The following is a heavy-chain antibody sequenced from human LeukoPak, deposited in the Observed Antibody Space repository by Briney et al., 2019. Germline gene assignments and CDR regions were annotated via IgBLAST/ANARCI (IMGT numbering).Heavy chain of an antibody. Sequence: SETLSLTCTVSGGSISSYYWSWIRQPPGKGLEWIGYIYYSGSTNYNPSLKSRVTISVDTSKNQFSLKLSSVTAADTAVYYCARQGARDGSGTDAFDIWGQGTMVTVSS. D-gene: IGHD3-10*01. V-gene: IGHV4-59*08. J-gene: IGHJ3*02. CDR3: ARQGARDGSGTDAFDI. CDR2: IYYSGST. CDR1: GGSISSYY.